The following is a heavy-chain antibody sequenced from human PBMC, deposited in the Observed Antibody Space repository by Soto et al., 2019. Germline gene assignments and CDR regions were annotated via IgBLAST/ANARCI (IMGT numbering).Heavy chain of an antibody. D-gene: IGHD6-19*01. CDR1: GGSISSGGYS. V-gene: IGHV4-30-2*01. J-gene: IGHJ1*01. CDR3: ARSSSGWFAEYFQH. CDR2: IYHSGSA. Sequence: SETLSLTCAVSGGSISSGGYSWSWIRQPPGKGLEWIGYIYHSGSAYYNPSLKSRVTISVDRSKNQFSLKLSSVTAGDTAVYYCARSSSGWFAEYFQHWGQGTLVTVSS.